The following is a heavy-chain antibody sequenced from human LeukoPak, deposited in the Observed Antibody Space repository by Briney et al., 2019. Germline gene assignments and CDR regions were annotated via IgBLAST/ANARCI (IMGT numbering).Heavy chain of an antibody. V-gene: IGHV4-59*01. Sequence: SETLSLTCTVSGDSISSYYWSWIRQPPGKGLEWIGYIYYSGSTNYNPSLKSRVTISVDTSKNQFSLRLSSVTAADTAVYYCASSPAFDILTGYFPYYFDYWGQGTLVTVSS. J-gene: IGHJ4*02. D-gene: IGHD3-9*01. CDR3: ASSPAFDILTGYFPYYFDY. CDR2: IYYSGST. CDR1: GDSISSYY.